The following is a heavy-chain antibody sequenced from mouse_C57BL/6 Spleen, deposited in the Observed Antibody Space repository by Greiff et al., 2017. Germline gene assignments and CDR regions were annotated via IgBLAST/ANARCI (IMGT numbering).Heavy chain of an antibody. D-gene: IGHD4-1*01. J-gene: IGHJ4*01. CDR1: GYAFSSSW. Sequence: VQLQQSGPELVKPGASVKLSCKASGYAFSSSWMNWVKQRPGKGLEWIGRIYPGDGDTNYNGKFKGKATLTADKSSSTAYMQLSSLTSEDSAVXVCARTGTDYYAMDYWGQGTSVTVSS. CDR2: IYPGDGDT. V-gene: IGHV1-82*01. CDR3: ARTGTDYYAMDY.